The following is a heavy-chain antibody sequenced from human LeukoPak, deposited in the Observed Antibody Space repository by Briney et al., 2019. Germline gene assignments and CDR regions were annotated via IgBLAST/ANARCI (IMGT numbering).Heavy chain of an antibody. CDR2: IYYSGST. CDR3: ARVPSYDFWSGPYYFDY. V-gene: IGHV4-39*07. CDR1: GGSISSSSYY. D-gene: IGHD3-3*01. Sequence: PSETLSLTCTVSGGSISSSSYYWGWIRQPPGKGLEWIGSIYYSGSTYYNPSLKSRVTISVDTSKNQFSLKLSSVTAADTAVYYCARVPSYDFWSGPYYFDYWGQGTLVTVSS. J-gene: IGHJ4*02.